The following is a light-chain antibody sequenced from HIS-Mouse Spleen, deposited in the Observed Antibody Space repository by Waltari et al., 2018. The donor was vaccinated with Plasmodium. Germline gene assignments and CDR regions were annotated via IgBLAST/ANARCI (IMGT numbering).Light chain of an antibody. J-gene: IGLJ2*01. Sequence: SYVLTQPPSVSVAPGQTARITCGGNNIGSKSVHWYQQKPGQAPVLVVYDESDRPSGIPELFSGSNAGNTATLTISRVEAGDEADYYCQVWDSSSDHVVFGGGTKLTVL. V-gene: IGLV3-21*02. CDR2: DES. CDR3: QVWDSSSDHVV. CDR1: NIGSKS.